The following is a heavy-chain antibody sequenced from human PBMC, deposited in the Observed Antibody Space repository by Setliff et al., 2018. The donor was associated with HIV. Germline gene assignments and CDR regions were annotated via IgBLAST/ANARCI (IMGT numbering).Heavy chain of an antibody. CDR1: GFTFSNYY. J-gene: IGHJ5*02. CDR2: ISGGGSTI. V-gene: IGHV3-11*04. CDR3: AKPSSSWDGGFFDP. Sequence: PGGSLRLSCAASGFTFSNYYMSWIRQAPGKGPEWLSYISGGGSTIYYADSVRGRFTISRDNAKNSLYLQMNSLRAEDTAVYYCAKPSSSWDGGFFDPWGLGTLVTVSS. D-gene: IGHD6-13*01.